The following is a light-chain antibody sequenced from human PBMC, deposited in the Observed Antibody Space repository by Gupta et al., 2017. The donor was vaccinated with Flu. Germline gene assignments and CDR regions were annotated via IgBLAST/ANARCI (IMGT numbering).Light chain of an antibody. CDR1: QGIRKS. Sequence: PSSTSACIGDRVAITGRASQGIRKSLDWIQQKPGKAPRLLLQDASEVRTAVPGRFSGSGSGTAFSLSIVNRQPQEFATYYCRQEEDLPITFGGGTKVEI. CDR3: RQEEDLPIT. V-gene: IGKV1-33*01. CDR2: DAS. J-gene: IGKJ4*01.